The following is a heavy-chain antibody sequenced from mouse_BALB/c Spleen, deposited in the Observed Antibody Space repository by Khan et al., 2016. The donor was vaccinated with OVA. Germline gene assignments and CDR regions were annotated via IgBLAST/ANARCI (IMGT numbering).Heavy chain of an antibody. CDR2: ISSGGSYT. D-gene: IGHD1-1*01. J-gene: IGHJ3*01. CDR1: GFTFSTYG. Sequence: EVELVESGGDLVKPGGSLKLSCATSGFTFSTYGMSWVRQTPDKRLEWVAAISSGGSYTYYPGSVKGRFTISRDNANNTLYLQMSSLKSEDTAIYYCTRLAYYYKSEGFAYWGQGTLVTVSA. CDR3: TRLAYYYKSEGFAY. V-gene: IGHV5-6*01.